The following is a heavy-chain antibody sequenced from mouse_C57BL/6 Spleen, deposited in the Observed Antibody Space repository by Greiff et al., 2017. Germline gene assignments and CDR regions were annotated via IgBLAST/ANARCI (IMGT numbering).Heavy chain of an antibody. CDR3: ARDDP. CDR1: GFTFSSYA. Sequence: EVQLQQSGGGLVKPGGSLKLSCAASGFTFSSYAMSWVRQTPEKRLEWVATISDGGSYTYYPDNVKGRFTISRDNAKNNLYLQMSHLKSEDTAMYYRARDDPWGQGTLVTVSA. V-gene: IGHV5-4*01. J-gene: IGHJ3*01. CDR2: ISDGGSYT.